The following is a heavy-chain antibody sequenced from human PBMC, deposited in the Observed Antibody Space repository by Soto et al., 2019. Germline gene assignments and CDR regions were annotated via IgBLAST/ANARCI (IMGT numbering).Heavy chain of an antibody. V-gene: IGHV1-18*01. CDR3: AREAAAGTLDY. CDR2: ISAYNGNT. CDR1: GYTFTSYG. Sequence: QVQLVQSGAEVKKPGASVKVSCKASGYTFTSYGISWVRQAPGQGLEWMGWISAYNGNTNHAQNHQGGVTVTTDTSTSTAYMELRSLRSDDTAVYYCAREAAAGTLDYWGQGTLVTVSS. J-gene: IGHJ4*02. D-gene: IGHD6-13*01.